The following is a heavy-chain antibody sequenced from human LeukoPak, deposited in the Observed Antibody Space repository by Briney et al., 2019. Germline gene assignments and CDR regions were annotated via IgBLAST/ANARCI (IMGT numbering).Heavy chain of an antibody. CDR1: GFTFSSNW. D-gene: IGHD3-9*01. V-gene: IGHV3-7*04. Sequence: GGSLRLSCAASGFTFSSNWMSWVRQAPGKGLEWVANIKQDGSEKYYVDSVKGRFTISRENAKKSLYLQMNSLRAEDTAVYYCARDRRYFDWLLSDAFDIWGQGTMVTVSS. CDR2: IKQDGSEK. CDR3: ARDRRYFDWLLSDAFDI. J-gene: IGHJ3*02.